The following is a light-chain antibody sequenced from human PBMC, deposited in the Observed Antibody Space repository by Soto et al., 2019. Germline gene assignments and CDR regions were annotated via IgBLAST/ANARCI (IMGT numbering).Light chain of an antibody. Sequence: DIQMTQSPSTLSASVGDRVTITCRASQSISSWLAWYQQKPGKAPKLLIYDASSLESGVPSRFIGSGSGTEFTLPISSLQPDDFATYYCQQYNSYPYTFGQGTKLEIK. CDR2: DAS. CDR1: QSISSW. CDR3: QQYNSYPYT. V-gene: IGKV1-5*01. J-gene: IGKJ2*01.